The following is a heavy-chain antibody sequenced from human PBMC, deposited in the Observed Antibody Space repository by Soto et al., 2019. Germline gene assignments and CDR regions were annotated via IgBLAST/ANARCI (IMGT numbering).Heavy chain of an antibody. CDR3: ARGFAATTLS. V-gene: IGHV1-8*01. J-gene: IGHJ4*02. Sequence: GSGKGSWKAAGYTFTRYDINWVGQATGQGLEWMGWMNPNSGNTGYAQKFQGRVTMTRNTSISTAYMELSSLRSEDTALYYCARGFAATTLSWRQGTLVTVSS. D-gene: IGHD1-7*01. CDR2: MNPNSGNT. CDR1: GYTFTRYD.